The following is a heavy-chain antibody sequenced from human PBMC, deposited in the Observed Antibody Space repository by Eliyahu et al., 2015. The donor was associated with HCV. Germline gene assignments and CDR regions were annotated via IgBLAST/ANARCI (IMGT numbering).Heavy chain of an antibody. CDR1: GGSISSSSYY. D-gene: IGHD1-26*01. CDR2: IYYSGST. V-gene: IGHV4-39*01. Sequence: QLQLQESGPGLVKPSETLSLTCTVSGGSISSSSYYWGWXRQPPGKGLEWIGSIYYSGSTYYNPSLKSRVTISVDTSKNQFSLKLSSVTAADTAVYYCYRTSGSGSYPPRYFQHWGQGTLVTVSS. J-gene: IGHJ1*01. CDR3: YRTSGSGSYPPRYFQH.